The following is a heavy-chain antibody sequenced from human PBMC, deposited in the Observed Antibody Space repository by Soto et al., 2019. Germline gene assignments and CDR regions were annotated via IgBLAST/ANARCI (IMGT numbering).Heavy chain of an antibody. CDR2: ISGSGGST. Sequence: PGGSLRLSCAASGFTFSSYAMSWVRQAPGKGLEWVSAISGSGGSTYYADSVKGRFTISRDNSKNTLYLQMNSLRAEDTAVYYCAKLSLSLGYCSSTSCLGPSYFDYWGQGT. V-gene: IGHV3-23*01. D-gene: IGHD2-2*01. CDR1: GFTFSSYA. J-gene: IGHJ4*02. CDR3: AKLSLSLGYCSSTSCLGPSYFDY.